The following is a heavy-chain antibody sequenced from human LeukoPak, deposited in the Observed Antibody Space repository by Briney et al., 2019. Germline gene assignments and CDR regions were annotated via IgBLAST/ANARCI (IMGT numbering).Heavy chain of an antibody. CDR2: INPNSGGT. CDR1: GYIFTSYF. Sequence: ASVKVSCKASGYIFTSYFTHWVRQAPGQGLEWMGWINPNSGGTNYAQKFQGRVTMTRDTSISTAYMELSSLTSDDTAVYYCARSARHCNNGVCFTDYYIDLWGKGTTVIVSS. CDR3: ARSARHCNNGVCFTDYYIDL. D-gene: IGHD2-8*01. J-gene: IGHJ6*03. V-gene: IGHV1-2*02.